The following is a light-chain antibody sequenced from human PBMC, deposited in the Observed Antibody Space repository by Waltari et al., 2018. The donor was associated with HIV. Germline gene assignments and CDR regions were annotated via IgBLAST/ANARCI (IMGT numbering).Light chain of an antibody. J-gene: IGLJ3*02. Sequence: QLVLTPSPSPSASLRPSVKLTCTLRSEHSIYALAWHQQQPEKGPRYLMKLNSDCSQSKGDGITDRFAGCSAGAERSLTISSLRSEDEADYDCQTWGTGVFGRGTKLTVL. V-gene: IGLV4-69*01. CDR2: LNSDCSQ. CDR3: QTWGTGV. CDR1: SEHSIYA.